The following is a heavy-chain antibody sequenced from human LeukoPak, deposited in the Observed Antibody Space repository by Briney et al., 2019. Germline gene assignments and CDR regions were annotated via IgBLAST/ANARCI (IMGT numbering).Heavy chain of an antibody. CDR1: GYTFTSYG. V-gene: IGHV1-18*01. CDR3: ARDGTVNYYDSSGYYLADY. CDR2: XXXYNGNT. Sequence: ASVKVSCTASGYTFTSYGISWVRQAPGQGLEWXGXXXXYNGNTNYAQKLXGRVTMTTDTSTSTAYMELRSLRSDDTAVYYCARDGTVNYYDSSGYYLADYWGQGTLVTVSS. J-gene: IGHJ4*02. D-gene: IGHD3-22*01.